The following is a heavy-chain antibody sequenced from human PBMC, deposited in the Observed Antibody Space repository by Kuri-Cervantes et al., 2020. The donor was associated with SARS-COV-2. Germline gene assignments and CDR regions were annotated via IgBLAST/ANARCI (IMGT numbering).Heavy chain of an antibody. CDR2: ISGSGGST. CDR1: GFTFSSYA. D-gene: IGHD2-2*01. J-gene: IGHJ4*02. V-gene: IGHV3-23*01. Sequence: GESLKISFAASGFTFSSYAMSWVRQAPGKGLEWVSAISGSGGSTYYADSVKGRFTISRDNTKNSLYLQMDSLTAEDTAVYYCARYCTSISCESAIDFWGQGTLVTVSS. CDR3: ARYCTSISCESAIDF.